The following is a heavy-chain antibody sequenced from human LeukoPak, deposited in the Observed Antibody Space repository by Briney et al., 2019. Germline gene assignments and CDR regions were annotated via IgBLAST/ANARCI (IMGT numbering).Heavy chain of an antibody. V-gene: IGHV5-51*01. CDR3: ARGSGYSYADY. J-gene: IGHJ4*02. D-gene: IGHD5-18*01. Sequence: GESLKISCKASGYTFTNYWIAWVRHMPGKGLEWMGIIYPGDSDGKYSPSFQGQVTISADRSISTAYLQWSSLKASDTAMYYCARGSGYSYADYWGQGTLVTVSS. CDR1: GYTFTNYW. CDR2: IYPGDSDG.